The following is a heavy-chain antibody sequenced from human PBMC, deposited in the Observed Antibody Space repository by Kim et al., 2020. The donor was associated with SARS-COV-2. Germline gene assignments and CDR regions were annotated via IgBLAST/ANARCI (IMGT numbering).Heavy chain of an antibody. V-gene: IGHV3-48*02. Sequence: SGKGRSTISRDNAKTSLYLQMNSLRDEETAVYYCARSRITMIVVVSYFDYWGQGTLVTVSS. CDR3: ARSRITMIVVVSYFDY. D-gene: IGHD3-22*01. J-gene: IGHJ4*02.